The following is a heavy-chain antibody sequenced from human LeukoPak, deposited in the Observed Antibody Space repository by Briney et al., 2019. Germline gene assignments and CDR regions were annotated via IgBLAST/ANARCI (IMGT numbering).Heavy chain of an antibody. Sequence: NPGGSLRLSCAASGFTFSSYSMNWVRQAPGKGLEWVSSISCSSSYIYYADSVKGRFTISRDNAKNSLYLQMNSLRAEDTAVYYCARDEKWATHYSYMDAWGKGTTVTVSS. J-gene: IGHJ6*03. CDR1: GFTFSSYS. D-gene: IGHD1-26*01. CDR3: ARDEKWATHYSYMDA. V-gene: IGHV3-21*01. CDR2: ISCSSSYI.